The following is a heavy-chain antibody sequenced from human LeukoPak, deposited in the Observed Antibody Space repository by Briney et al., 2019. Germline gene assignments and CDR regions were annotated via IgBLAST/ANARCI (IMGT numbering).Heavy chain of an antibody. CDR3: ASYCGGDCYCY. Sequence: GRSLRLSCAASGFTFSSYGMHWVRQAPGKGLEWVAVIWYDGSNKYYADSVKGRFTISRDNSKNTLYLQMNSLRAEDTAVYYCASYCGGDCYCYWGQGTLVTVSS. CDR1: GFTFSSYG. D-gene: IGHD2-21*02. CDR2: IWYDGSNK. J-gene: IGHJ4*02. V-gene: IGHV3-33*01.